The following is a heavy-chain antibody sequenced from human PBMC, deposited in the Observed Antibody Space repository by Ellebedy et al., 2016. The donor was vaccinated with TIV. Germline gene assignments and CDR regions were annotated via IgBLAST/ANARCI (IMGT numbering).Heavy chain of an antibody. J-gene: IGHJ4*02. CDR2: INHSGST. V-gene: IGHV4-34*01. Sequence: MPSETLSLTCAVYGGSFSGYYWSWIRQPPGKGLEWIGEINHSGSTNYNPSLKSRVTISVDTSKNQFSLKLSAVNAADTAVYYCASSHRSAAGTTRLGNYWGQGTLVTVSS. CDR3: ASSHRSAAGTTRLGNY. CDR1: GGSFSGYY. D-gene: IGHD6-13*01.